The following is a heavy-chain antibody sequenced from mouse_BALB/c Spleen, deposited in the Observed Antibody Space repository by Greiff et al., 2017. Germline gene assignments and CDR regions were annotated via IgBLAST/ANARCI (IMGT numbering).Heavy chain of an antibody. CDR2: ISYSGST. J-gene: IGHJ1*01. CDR3: ARFYGYDGYWYFDV. CDR1: GYSITSDYA. V-gene: IGHV3-2*02. Sequence: EVKLVESGPGLVKPSQSLSLTCTVTGYSITSDYAWNWIRQFPGNKLEWMGYISYSGSTSYNPSLKSRISITRDTSKNQFFLQLNSVTTEDTATYYCARFYGYDGYWYFDVWGAGTTVTVSS. D-gene: IGHD2-2*01.